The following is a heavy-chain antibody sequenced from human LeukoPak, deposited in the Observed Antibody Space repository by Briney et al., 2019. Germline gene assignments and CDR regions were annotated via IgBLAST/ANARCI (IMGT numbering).Heavy chain of an antibody. Sequence: ASVKVSCKASGYTFTSYGISWVRQAPGQGLEWMGWISAYNGNTNYAQKLQGRVTMTTDTSTSTAHMELRSLRSDDTAVYYCARGYCSSASCFLYYYYMDVWGKGATVTVSS. D-gene: IGHD2-2*01. CDR3: ARGYCSSASCFLYYYYMDV. CDR1: GYTFTSYG. V-gene: IGHV1-18*01. J-gene: IGHJ6*03. CDR2: ISAYNGNT.